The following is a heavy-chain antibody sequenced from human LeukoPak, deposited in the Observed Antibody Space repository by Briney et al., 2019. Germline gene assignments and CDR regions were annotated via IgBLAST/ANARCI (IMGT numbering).Heavy chain of an antibody. J-gene: IGHJ5*02. V-gene: IGHV4-59*08. D-gene: IGHD3-10*01. CDR1: GGSISSYY. Sequence: PSETLSLTCTVSGGSISSYYWSWIRQPPGKGLEWIGYIYYSGSTNYNPSLKSRVTISVDTSKNQFSLKLSSVTAADTAVYYCARLWFGELQNWFDPWGQGTLVTDSS. CDR2: IYYSGST. CDR3: ARLWFGELQNWFDP.